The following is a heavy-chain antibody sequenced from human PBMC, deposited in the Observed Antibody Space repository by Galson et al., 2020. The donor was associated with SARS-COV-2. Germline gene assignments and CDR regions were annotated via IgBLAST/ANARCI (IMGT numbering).Heavy chain of an antibody. Sequence: ASVKVTCKASGYTFTGYYMHWVRQAPGQGLEWMGWINTNSGGTKYAQKFQGRVTITRDTSISTAYMELSRLRSDDTAVYYCASLEMLEAGFGELGGGMDGWGQGTTVTVAS. CDR2: INTNSGGT. CDR3: ASLEMLEAGFGELGGGMDG. CDR1: GYTFTGYY. J-gene: IGHJ6*02. D-gene: IGHD3-10*01. V-gene: IGHV1-2*02.